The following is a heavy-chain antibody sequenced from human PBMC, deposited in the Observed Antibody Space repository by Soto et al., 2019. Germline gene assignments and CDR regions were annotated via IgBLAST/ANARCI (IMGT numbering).Heavy chain of an antibody. CDR3: ARSALIIVVVPAAMDD. J-gene: IGHJ6*02. Sequence: PGGSLRLSCAASGFTFSSYSMNWVRQAPGKGLEWVSSISSSSSYIYYADSVKGRFTISRDNAKNSLYLQMNSLRAENTAVYYCARSALIIVVVPAAMDDWGQGTTVTVSS. V-gene: IGHV3-21*01. D-gene: IGHD2-2*01. CDR2: ISSSSSYI. CDR1: GFTFSSYS.